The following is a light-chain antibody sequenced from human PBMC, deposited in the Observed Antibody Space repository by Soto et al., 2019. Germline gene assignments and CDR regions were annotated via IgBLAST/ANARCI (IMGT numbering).Light chain of an antibody. CDR2: DAS. V-gene: IGKV3-11*01. Sequence: NVLKMSPVTLSLNQGERATLSCRATQSLMTYLAWYQVKPGPAPRLLIYDASRRASGVPARFSGSGSGTDFPLTISRLEPEDFAVYYCLQRSNWKTFGQGTKVDIK. J-gene: IGKJ1*01. CDR3: LQRSNWKT. CDR1: QSLMTY.